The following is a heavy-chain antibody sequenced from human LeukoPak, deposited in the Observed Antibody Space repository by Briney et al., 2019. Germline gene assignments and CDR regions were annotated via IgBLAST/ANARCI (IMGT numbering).Heavy chain of an antibody. CDR1: GFTFSSYW. Sequence: VGSLRLSCAASGFTFSSYWMSWVRQAPGKGLEWVANIKQDESEKYYVDSVKGRFTISRDNAKNSLYLQMNSLRAEDTAVYYCARDKIEGATKLDYWGQGTLVTVSS. V-gene: IGHV3-7*01. D-gene: IGHD1-1*01. CDR2: IKQDESEK. CDR3: ARDKIEGATKLDY. J-gene: IGHJ4*02.